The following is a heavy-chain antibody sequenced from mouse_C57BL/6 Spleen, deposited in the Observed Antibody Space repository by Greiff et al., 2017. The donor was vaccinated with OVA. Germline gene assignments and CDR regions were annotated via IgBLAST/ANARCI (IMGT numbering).Heavy chain of an antibody. V-gene: IGHV1-55*01. D-gene: IGHD2-5*01. CDR3: ARDSNYVRFAY. CDR2: LYPGSGST. CDR1: GYTFTSSW. Sequence: VQLQQPGAELVKPGASVKMSCKASGYTFTSSWITWVKQRPGQGLEWIGDLYPGSGSTKYNEKFKSKATLTVDTSSSTAYMQLSSLTSVDSAVYDCARDSNYVRFAYWGQGTLVTVSA. J-gene: IGHJ3*01.